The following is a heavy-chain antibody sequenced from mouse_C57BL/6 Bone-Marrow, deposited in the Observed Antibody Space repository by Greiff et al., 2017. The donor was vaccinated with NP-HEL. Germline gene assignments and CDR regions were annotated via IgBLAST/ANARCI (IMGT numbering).Heavy chain of an antibody. J-gene: IGHJ1*03. V-gene: IGHV5-4*01. CDR2: ISDGGSYT. Sequence: EVKLVESGGGLVKPGGSLKLSCAASGFTFSSYAMSWVRQTPEKRLEWVATISDGGSYTYYPDNVKGRFTISRDNAKNNLYLQVSHLKSEDTAMYYCARDPPYGYDVDWYFDVWGTGTTVTVSS. D-gene: IGHD2-2*01. CDR1: GFTFSSYA. CDR3: ARDPPYGYDVDWYFDV.